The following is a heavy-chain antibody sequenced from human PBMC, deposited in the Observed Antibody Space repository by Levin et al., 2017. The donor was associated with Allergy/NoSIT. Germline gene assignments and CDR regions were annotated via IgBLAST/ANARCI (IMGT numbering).Heavy chain of an antibody. CDR2: FDPEDGET. CDR1: GHTLIELS. J-gene: IGHJ6*02. D-gene: IGHD2-8*01. V-gene: IGHV1-24*01. Sequence: GESLKISCEVSGHTLIELSIHWVRQAPGKGLEWMGGFDPEDGETIYAQKFQGRVTMTEDTSTDTAYMELSSLTSADTAVYYCATPAGFCGNGVCYRLSDYYGLDFWGQGTTVTVSS. CDR3: ATPAGFCGNGVCYRLSDYYGLDF.